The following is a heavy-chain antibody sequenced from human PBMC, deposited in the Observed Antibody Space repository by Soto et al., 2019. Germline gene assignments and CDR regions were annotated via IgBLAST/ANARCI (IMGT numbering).Heavy chain of an antibody. Sequence: EVQLLESGGGLVQPGGSLRLSCAASGFTFSSYAMSWVRQAPGKGLEWVSAISGSGGSTYYADSVKGRFTISRDNSKNTLYLQMNSGRVEDTAVYYCAKTVATSGDYFDYWGQGTLVTVSS. V-gene: IGHV3-23*01. J-gene: IGHJ4*02. CDR2: ISGSGGST. CDR3: AKTVATSGDYFDY. CDR1: GFTFSSYA. D-gene: IGHD2-15*01.